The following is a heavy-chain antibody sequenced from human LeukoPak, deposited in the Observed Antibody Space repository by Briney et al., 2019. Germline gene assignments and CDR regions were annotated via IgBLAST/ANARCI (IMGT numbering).Heavy chain of an antibody. CDR1: GLTFRSYA. J-gene: IGHJ5*02. CDR2: ISASGSST. V-gene: IGHV3-23*01. D-gene: IGHD4-17*01. Sequence: PGGSLRLSCTASGLTFRSYAMSWVRQAPGQGLQWVSSISASGSSTWYADSVKGRFTIYRDNSKNTLSLLMNNLRAEDTAIYYCATNYGDYVNWFDPWGQGTLVTVSS. CDR3: ATNYGDYVNWFDP.